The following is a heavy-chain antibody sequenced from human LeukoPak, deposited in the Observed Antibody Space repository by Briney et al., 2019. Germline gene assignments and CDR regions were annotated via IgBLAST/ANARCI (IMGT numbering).Heavy chain of an antibody. CDR3: ARGRYYYGSWYMDV. CDR1: EFTFKNYA. D-gene: IGHD3-10*01. Sequence: GGSLRLSCAASEFTFKNYAMNWVRQAPGKGLEWVSVISGTGGGTYADSVKGRFTISRDNAKNSLYLQMNSLRAEDTAVYYCARGRYYYGSWYMDVWGQGTTVTVSS. CDR2: ISGTGGGT. J-gene: IGHJ6*02. V-gene: IGHV3-23*01.